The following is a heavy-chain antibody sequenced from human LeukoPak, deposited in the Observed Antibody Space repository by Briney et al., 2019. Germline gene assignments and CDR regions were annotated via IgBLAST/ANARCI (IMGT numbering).Heavy chain of an antibody. D-gene: IGHD2-8*01. V-gene: IGHV3-23*01. CDR2: ISGSGDST. CDR1: GFTFSSYA. CDR3: TTGNAIPDPDY. Sequence: GGSLRLSCAASGFTFSSYAMSWVRQAPGKGLEWVSAISGSGDSTYYGDSVKGRFTISRDNSKNTLYLQMNSLKTEDTALYYCTTGNAIPDPDYWGQGTLVTVSS. J-gene: IGHJ4*02.